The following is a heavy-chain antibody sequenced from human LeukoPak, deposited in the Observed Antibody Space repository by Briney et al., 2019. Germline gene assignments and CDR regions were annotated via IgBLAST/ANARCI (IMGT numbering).Heavy chain of an antibody. D-gene: IGHD3-22*01. CDR1: GFTFSSYA. CDR2: ISGSGGST. CDR3: AKERPTPGYYYDSSGRDAFDI. V-gene: IGHV3-23*01. J-gene: IGHJ3*02. Sequence: PGGSLRLSCAASGFTFSSYAMSWVRQAPGKGLEWVSAISGSGGSTYYADSVKGRFTISRDNSKNTLYLQMNSLRAEDTAVYYCAKERPTPGYYYDSSGRDAFDIWGQGTMVTVSS.